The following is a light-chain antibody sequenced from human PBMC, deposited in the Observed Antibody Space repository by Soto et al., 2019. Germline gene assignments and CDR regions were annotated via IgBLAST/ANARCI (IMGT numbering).Light chain of an antibody. CDR3: QQSYSTPPT. J-gene: IGKJ5*01. CDR1: QGISSY. V-gene: IGKV1-8*01. Sequence: AIRMTQSPSSLSASTGDRVTITCRASQGISSYLAWYQQKPGKAPKLLIYAASTLQSGAPSRFSGSGSGTDFTLTISSLQPEDFATYYCQQSYSTPPTFGQGTRLEIK. CDR2: AAS.